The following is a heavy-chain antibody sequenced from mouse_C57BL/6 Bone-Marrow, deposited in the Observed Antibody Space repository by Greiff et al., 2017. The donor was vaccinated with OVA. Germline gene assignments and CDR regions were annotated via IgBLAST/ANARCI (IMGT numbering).Heavy chain of an antibody. CDR1: GYTFTDYN. Sequence: VQLQQSGPELVKPGASVKIPCKASGYTFTDYNMDWVKQSHGKSLEWIGDINPNNGGTIYNQKFKGKATLTVDKSSSTAYMELRSLTSEDTAVYYCARKGPYYYGSSYFDYWGQGTTLTVSS. V-gene: IGHV1-18*01. CDR3: ARKGPYYYGSSYFDY. CDR2: INPNNGGT. D-gene: IGHD1-1*01. J-gene: IGHJ2*01.